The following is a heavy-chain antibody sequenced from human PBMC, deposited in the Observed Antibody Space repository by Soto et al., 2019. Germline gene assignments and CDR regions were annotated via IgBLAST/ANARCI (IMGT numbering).Heavy chain of an antibody. CDR1: GYSFTSYW. CDR3: ARRFSYSSGWYLFDY. CDR2: IYPGDSDT. Sequence: PGESLKISCKGSGYSFTSYWIGWVRQMPGKGLEWMGIIYPGDSDTRYSPSFQGQVTITADKSISTAYLQWSSLKASDTAMYYCARRFSYSSGWYLFDYWGQGTLVTVSS. D-gene: IGHD6-19*01. V-gene: IGHV5-51*01. J-gene: IGHJ4*02.